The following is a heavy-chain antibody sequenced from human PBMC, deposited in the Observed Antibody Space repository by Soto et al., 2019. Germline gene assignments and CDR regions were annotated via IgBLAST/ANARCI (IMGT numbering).Heavy chain of an antibody. V-gene: IGHV4-34*01. Sequence: QVQLQQWGAGLLKPSETLSLTCAVYGGSFSGYYWSWIRQPPGKGLEWIGEINHSGSTNYNPSLKSRVTISVDTSKNQFSLKLGSVTAADTAVYYCANRIAAAGPRWYFDLWGRGTLVTVSS. CDR2: INHSGST. D-gene: IGHD6-13*01. CDR3: ANRIAAAGPRWYFDL. CDR1: GGSFSGYY. J-gene: IGHJ2*01.